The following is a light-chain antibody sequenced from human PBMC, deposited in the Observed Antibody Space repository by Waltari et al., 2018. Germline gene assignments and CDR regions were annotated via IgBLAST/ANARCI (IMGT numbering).Light chain of an antibody. V-gene: IGLV2-14*01. Sequence: QSALTQPASVSGSPGQSVTIFCAGTSNDVGGYNSVSWYQEHPGQAPRVMGYGVSGRPAGVAGRFSGSKSGNTASLTISGLQAEDEADYYCSSQASNDVVLFGGGTKLTVL. CDR3: SSQASNDVVL. J-gene: IGLJ2*01. CDR1: SNDVGGYNS. CDR2: GVS.